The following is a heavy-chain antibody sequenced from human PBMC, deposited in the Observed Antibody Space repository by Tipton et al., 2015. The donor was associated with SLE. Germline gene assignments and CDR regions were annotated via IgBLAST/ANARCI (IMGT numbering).Heavy chain of an antibody. J-gene: IGHJ6*02. Sequence: SLRLSCAVSGVSISSSNWWSWVRQPPGKGLEWIGEIYHSGRSNYNPSLKSRVTISVDKSKNQFSLRLSSVTAADTAVYYCARFLEGPYGMDVWGQGTTVTVSS. CDR2: IYHSGRS. D-gene: IGHD1-1*01. CDR1: GVSISSSNW. CDR3: ARFLEGPYGMDV. V-gene: IGHV4-4*02.